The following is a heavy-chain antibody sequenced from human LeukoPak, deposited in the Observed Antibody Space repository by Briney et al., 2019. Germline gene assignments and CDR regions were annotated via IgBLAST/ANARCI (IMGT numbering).Heavy chain of an antibody. CDR3: ATAGGKAPYFDY. CDR1: GGTFSSYA. J-gene: IGHJ4*02. Sequence: SVKVSFQASGGTFSSYAISWVRQAPGQGLEWMGGIIPIFGTANYAQKFQGRVTITTDESTSTAYMELSSLRSEDTAVYYCATAGGKAPYFDYWGQGTLVTVSS. CDR2: IIPIFGTA. V-gene: IGHV1-69*05.